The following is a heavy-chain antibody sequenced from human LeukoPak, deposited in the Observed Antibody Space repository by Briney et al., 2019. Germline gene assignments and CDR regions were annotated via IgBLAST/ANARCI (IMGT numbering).Heavy chain of an antibody. CDR2: IRYDGSNK. Sequence: GGSLRLSCAASGFTFSSYGMHWVRQAPGKGLEWVAFIRYDGSNKDYADSVKGLFTISRDNSKNTLYLQMSSLRAEDTAVYYCAQLLDDNPIRWYFALWGRGTLVTVSS. J-gene: IGHJ2*01. D-gene: IGHD1-14*01. CDR1: GFTFSSYG. V-gene: IGHV3-30*02. CDR3: AQLLDDNPIRWYFAL.